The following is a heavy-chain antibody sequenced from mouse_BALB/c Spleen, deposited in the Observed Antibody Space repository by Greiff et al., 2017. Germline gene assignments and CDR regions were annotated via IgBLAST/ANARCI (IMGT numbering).Heavy chain of an antibody. Sequence: EVQGVESGGGLVQPGGSRKLSCAASGFTFSSFGMHWVRQAPEKGLEWVAYISSGSSTIYYADTVKGRFTISRDNPKNTLFLQMTSLRSEDTAMYYCARSGLEGAWFAYWGQGTLVTVSA. J-gene: IGHJ3*01. CDR2: ISSGSSTI. V-gene: IGHV5-17*02. D-gene: IGHD2-13*01. CDR1: GFTFSSFG. CDR3: ARSGLEGAWFAY.